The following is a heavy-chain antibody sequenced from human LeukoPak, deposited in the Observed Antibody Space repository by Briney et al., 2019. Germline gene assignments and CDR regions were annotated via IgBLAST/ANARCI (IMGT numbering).Heavy chain of an antibody. CDR2: IGNKARNYAT. CDR3: VGDYNSWTGLKY. V-gene: IGHV3-73*01. CDR1: GFTFGDST. Sequence: GGSLRLSCAASGFTFGDSTMHWVRQASGKGLEWVGHIGNKARNYATEYAASLKGRFTISRDDSKDTAYPQVNSLKTEDTAVYYCVGDYNSWTGLKYWGQGTLVTVSS. D-gene: IGHD1-1*01. J-gene: IGHJ4*02.